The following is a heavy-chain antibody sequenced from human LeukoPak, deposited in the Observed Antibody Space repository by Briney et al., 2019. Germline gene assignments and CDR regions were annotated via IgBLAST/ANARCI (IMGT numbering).Heavy chain of an antibody. D-gene: IGHD4-23*01. J-gene: IGHJ4*02. V-gene: IGHV4-31*03. CDR2: IYYSGST. Sequence: NPSETLSLTCTVSGGSISSGGYYWSWIRQHPGKGLGWIGYIYYSGSTYYNPSLKSRVTISVDTSKNQFSLKLSSVTAADTAVYYCARDRDGGNSGFDYWGQGTLVTVSS. CDR3: ARDRDGGNSGFDY. CDR1: GGSISSGGYY.